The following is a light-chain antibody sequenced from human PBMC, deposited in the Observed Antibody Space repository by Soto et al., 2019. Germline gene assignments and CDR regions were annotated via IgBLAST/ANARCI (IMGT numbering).Light chain of an antibody. J-gene: IGKJ2*01. Sequence: AIRMTQSPSSLSASTGDRVTITCRASQGISSYLAWYQQKPGKAPKLLIYAASTLQSGVPSRFSGTGTGTDFTLTSRCLQSEDFATYYCQKYYSYPYTFGQGTKLEIK. V-gene: IGKV1-8*01. CDR3: QKYYSYPYT. CDR2: AAS. CDR1: QGISSY.